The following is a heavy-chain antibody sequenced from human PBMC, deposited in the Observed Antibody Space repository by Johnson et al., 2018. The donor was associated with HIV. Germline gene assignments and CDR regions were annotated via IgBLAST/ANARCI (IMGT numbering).Heavy chain of an antibody. J-gene: IGHJ3*02. Sequence: EVQLLESGGGLVQPGGSLRLSCAASGFTVSSNYMSWVRQAPGKGLEWVSVIYSGGSTYYADSVKGRFTISRDNSKNTLYLQMNSLRAEDTAVYYCARDFGLFLGKDDAFDIWGQGTMVTVSS. CDR2: IYSGGST. CDR3: ARDFGLFLGKDDAFDI. V-gene: IGHV3-66*01. D-gene: IGHD7-27*01. CDR1: GFTVSSNY.